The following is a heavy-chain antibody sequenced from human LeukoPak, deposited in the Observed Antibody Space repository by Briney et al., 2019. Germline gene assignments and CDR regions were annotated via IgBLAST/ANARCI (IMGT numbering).Heavy chain of an antibody. Sequence: SETLSLTCTVSGGSISSYYWSWIRQPPGKGLEWIGYIYYSGSTNYNPSLKSRVTISVDTSKNQFSLKLSSVTAADTAVYYCARDASNWGLDYWGQGTLVTVSS. CDR3: ARDASNWGLDY. D-gene: IGHD7-27*01. J-gene: IGHJ4*02. CDR1: GGSISSYY. CDR2: IYYSGST. V-gene: IGHV4-59*01.